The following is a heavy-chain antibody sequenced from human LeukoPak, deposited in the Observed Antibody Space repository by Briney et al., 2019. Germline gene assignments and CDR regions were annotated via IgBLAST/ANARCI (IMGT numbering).Heavy chain of an antibody. Sequence: SETLSLTCTVSGGSITSYYWTYIRQPAGKGLQWIGRIHTSGSTNYNPSLKSRVTMSVDTSKNQFSLNLSSVTAADTAMYYCAREFSGTSIAARVFDSWGQGTLVTVSS. J-gene: IGHJ4*02. V-gene: IGHV4-4*07. CDR3: AREFSGTSIAARVFDS. CDR2: IHTSGST. CDR1: GGSITSYY. D-gene: IGHD6-6*01.